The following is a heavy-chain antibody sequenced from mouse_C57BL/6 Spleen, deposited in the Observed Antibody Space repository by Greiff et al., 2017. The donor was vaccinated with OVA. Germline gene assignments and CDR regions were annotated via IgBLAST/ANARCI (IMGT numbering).Heavy chain of an antibody. J-gene: IGHJ1*03. Sequence: VQLQQSGPELVKPGASVKIPCKASGYTFTDYNMDWVKQSHGKSLEWIGDINPNNGGTIYNQKFKGKATLTVDKSSSTAYMELRSLTSEDTAVYYCARDYYGSSWYFDVWGTGTTVTGSS. V-gene: IGHV1-18*01. D-gene: IGHD1-1*01. CDR2: INPNNGGT. CDR3: ARDYYGSSWYFDV. CDR1: GYTFTDYN.